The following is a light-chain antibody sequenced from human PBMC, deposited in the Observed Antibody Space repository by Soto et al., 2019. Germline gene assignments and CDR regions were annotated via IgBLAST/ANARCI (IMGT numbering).Light chain of an antibody. CDR1: ASDVGVYDF. Sequence: QSVLAQPPSVSGSPGQSVTISCTGTASDVGVYDFVSWYQHHPGKAPRLIIYEVGQRPSGVPNRFSGSKSVNTASLTVSGLQAEEEADYFCSSYAGSNTFVFGTGTKVTVL. J-gene: IGLJ1*01. CDR2: EVG. CDR3: SSYAGSNTFV. V-gene: IGLV2-8*01.